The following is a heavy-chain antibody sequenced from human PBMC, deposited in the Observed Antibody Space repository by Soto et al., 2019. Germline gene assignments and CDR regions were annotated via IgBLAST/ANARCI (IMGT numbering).Heavy chain of an antibody. V-gene: IGHV4-30-4*01. Sequence: LSLTCSVSGDSISNLYYFWAWIRQPPGQALEYIGYIYKSATTYYNPSFESRVAISVDTSKSQFSLNVTSVTAADTAVYFCARGRYCLTGRCFPNWFDSWGQGALVTVSS. J-gene: IGHJ5*01. CDR2: IYKSATT. CDR3: ARGRYCLTGRCFPNWFDS. CDR1: GDSISNLYYF. D-gene: IGHD7-27*01.